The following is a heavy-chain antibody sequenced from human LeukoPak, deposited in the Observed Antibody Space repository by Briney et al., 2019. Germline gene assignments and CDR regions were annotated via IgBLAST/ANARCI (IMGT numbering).Heavy chain of an antibody. CDR2: IWYDGSNK. J-gene: IGHJ4*02. D-gene: IGHD6-13*01. V-gene: IGHV3-33*01. CDR3: ARFGYSSSWYSFDY. Sequence: GGSLRLSCAASGFTFSSYGMHWVRQAPGKGLEWVAVIWYDGSNKYYADSVKGRFTISRDNSKNTLYLQMNSLRAEDTAVYYCARFGYSSSWYSFDYWGQGTLVTASS. CDR1: GFTFSSYG.